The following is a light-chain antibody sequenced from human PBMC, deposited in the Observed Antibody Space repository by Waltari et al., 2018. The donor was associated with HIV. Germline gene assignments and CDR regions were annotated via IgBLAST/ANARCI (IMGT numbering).Light chain of an antibody. CDR2: EVS. J-gene: IGLJ2*01. V-gene: IGLV2-14*01. CDR3: TSYTSSKTFVL. CDR1: SSDLIAYSS. Sequence: QSALTQPASVSGSPGQSITISCPGASSDLIAYSSVSWYQQHPGKAPTPMIYEVSNRPSGVSDRFSGSKSGNTASLTISGLQADDEANYFCTSYTSSKTFVLFGGGTK.